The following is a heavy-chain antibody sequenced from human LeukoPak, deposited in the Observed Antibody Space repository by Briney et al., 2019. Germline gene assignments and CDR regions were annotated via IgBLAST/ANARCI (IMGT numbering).Heavy chain of an antibody. Sequence: ASVKVSCNASGYTFNDYYMHWVRQAPGQGLEWVGWINPISGGTDYAQKFQGRVTMTRDTSITTAYMELSRLRSDDTAVYYCARDRGRNWGSDYWGQGTLVTVSS. CDR3: ARDRGRNWGSDY. CDR2: INPISGGT. D-gene: IGHD7-27*01. CDR1: GYTFNDYY. V-gene: IGHV1-2*02. J-gene: IGHJ4*02.